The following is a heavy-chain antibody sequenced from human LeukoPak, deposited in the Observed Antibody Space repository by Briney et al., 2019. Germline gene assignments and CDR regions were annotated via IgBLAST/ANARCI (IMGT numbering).Heavy chain of an antibody. D-gene: IGHD2-15*01. CDR2: ISGSGGST. J-gene: IGHJ4*02. CDR1: GFTFSSYA. Sequence: HPGGSLRLSCAASGFTFSSYAMSWVRQAPGKGLEWVSAISGSGGSTYYADSVKGRFTISRDNSKNTLYLQMNSLRAEDTAVYYCAKVGASGYCSGGSCYEDDYWGQGTLVTVSS. CDR3: AKVGASGYCSGGSCYEDDY. V-gene: IGHV3-23*01.